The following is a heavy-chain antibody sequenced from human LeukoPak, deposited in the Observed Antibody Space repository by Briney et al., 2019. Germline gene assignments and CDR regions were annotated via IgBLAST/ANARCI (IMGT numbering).Heavy chain of an antibody. J-gene: IGHJ3*02. V-gene: IGHV1-18*01. CDR3: ARDLITMMVGQNDAFDI. D-gene: IGHD3-22*01. CDR2: ISAYNGNT. Sequence: ASVKVSCKASGYTFTSYGISWVRQAPGQGLEWMGWISAYNGNTNYAQKLQGRVTMTTDTSTSTAYMELRSLRSDDTAVYYCARDLITMMVGQNDAFDIWGQGTMVTVSS. CDR1: GYTFTSYG.